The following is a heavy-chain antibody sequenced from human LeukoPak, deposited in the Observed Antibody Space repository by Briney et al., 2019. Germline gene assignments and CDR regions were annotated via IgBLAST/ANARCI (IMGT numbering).Heavy chain of an antibody. D-gene: IGHD2-2*01. CDR1: GFTFSSYG. CDR2: ISYDGSNK. J-gene: IGHJ4*02. Sequence: PGGSLRPSCAASGFTFSSYGMHWVRQAPGKGLEWVAVISYDGSNKYYADSVKGRFAISRDNSKNTLYLQMNSLRAEDTAVYYCAKDSRDVSFDYWGQGTLVTVSS. V-gene: IGHV3-30*18. CDR3: AKDSRDVSFDY.